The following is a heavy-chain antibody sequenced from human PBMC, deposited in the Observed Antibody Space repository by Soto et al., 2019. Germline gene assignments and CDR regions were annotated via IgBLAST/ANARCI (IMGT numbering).Heavy chain of an antibody. CDR2: INAGNGNT. D-gene: IGHD1-26*01. Sequence: ASVKVSCKASGYTFTSYAMHWVRQAPGQRLEWMGWINAGNGNTKYSQKFQGRVTITRDTSASTAYMELSSLRSEDTAVYYCARGGSYSYNWFDPWGQGTPVTVSS. CDR3: ARGGSYSYNWFDP. CDR1: GYTFTSYA. J-gene: IGHJ5*02. V-gene: IGHV1-3*01.